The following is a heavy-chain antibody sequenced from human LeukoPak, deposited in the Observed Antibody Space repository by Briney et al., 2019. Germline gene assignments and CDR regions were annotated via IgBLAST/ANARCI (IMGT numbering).Heavy chain of an antibody. D-gene: IGHD2-2*01. J-gene: IGHJ4*02. Sequence: GESLKISCKASGYSFTAYWIAWVRQMPGKGLEWMGSIYPGDSDTRYSPSFQGQVTISADKSISTAYLQWRSLKASDTAMYYCARLPPYCTSTSCFGPLFDSWGQGTLVPVSS. CDR3: ARLPPYCTSTSCFGPLFDS. CDR2: IYPGDSDT. V-gene: IGHV5-51*01. CDR1: GYSFTAYW.